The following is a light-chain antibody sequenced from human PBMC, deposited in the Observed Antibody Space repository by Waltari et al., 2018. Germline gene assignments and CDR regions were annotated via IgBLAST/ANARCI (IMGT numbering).Light chain of an antibody. J-gene: IGLJ3*02. CDR2: VNSDGRH. Sequence: QLVLTQSPSASASLGASVKLTCTLSSGHSSNVIAWLQQQPEKGPRDLMKVNSDGRHSKGAEIPDRCSGSSAGAERYLTISSLQSEDEADYYCQTGGHGTWVFGGGTKLTVL. CDR1: SGHSSNV. V-gene: IGLV4-69*01. CDR3: QTGGHGTWV.